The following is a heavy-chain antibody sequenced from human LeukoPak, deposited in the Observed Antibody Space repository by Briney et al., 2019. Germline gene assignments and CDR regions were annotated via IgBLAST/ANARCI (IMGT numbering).Heavy chain of an antibody. CDR3: ASTHGSGSYYKKYFDY. J-gene: IGHJ4*02. CDR1: GFTFSSYS. D-gene: IGHD3-10*01. V-gene: IGHV3-21*04. Sequence: GGSLRLSCAASGFTFSSYSMNWVRQAPGKGLEWVSSISSSSSYIYYADSVKGRFTISRDNAKNSLYLQMNSLRAEDTAVYYCASTHGSGSYYKKYFDYWGQGTLVTVSS. CDR2: ISSSSSYI.